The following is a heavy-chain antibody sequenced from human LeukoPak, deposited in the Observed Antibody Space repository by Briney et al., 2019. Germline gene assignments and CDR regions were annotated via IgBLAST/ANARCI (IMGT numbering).Heavy chain of an antibody. D-gene: IGHD3-16*01. CDR1: GFAFSNCE. CDR3: ARVPYNSVWSSYGVHFDY. Sequence: GGSLRLSCAASGFAFSNCEMNWVRQSPGKGLEWVSYISSSDNTIYYSDSVKGRFTISRDNAKNSLYLQMNSLRAEDTAVYFCARVPYNSVWSSYGVHFDYWGQGTLVTVSS. V-gene: IGHV3-48*03. J-gene: IGHJ4*02. CDR2: ISSSDNTI.